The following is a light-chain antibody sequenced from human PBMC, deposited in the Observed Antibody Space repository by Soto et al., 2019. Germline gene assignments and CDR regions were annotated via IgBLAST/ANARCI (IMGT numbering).Light chain of an antibody. Sequence: DIQMTQSPSSLSASVGDRVTITCRASQGISTYLAWYQQKPGKVHKLLIYAASTLQSGVPSRFSGSGSGTDFTLTISSLQPEDVATYYCQQYNDAPWTFGPGTKVEIK. CDR1: QGISTY. V-gene: IGKV1-27*01. CDR3: QQYNDAPWT. J-gene: IGKJ1*01. CDR2: AAS.